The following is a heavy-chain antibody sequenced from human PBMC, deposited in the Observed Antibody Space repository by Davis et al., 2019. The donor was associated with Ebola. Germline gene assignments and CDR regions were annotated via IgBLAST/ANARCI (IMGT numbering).Heavy chain of an antibody. J-gene: IGHJ4*02. Sequence: GESLKISCAASGFTFSNYWMTWVRQAPGKGLEWLANMLQDGSEKYFLGPVKGRFTISRDNARNSFYLQMNGLTAEDTAVYYCARDYSWKSDYWGQGTLVTVSS. D-gene: IGHD1-1*01. CDR1: GFTFSNYW. V-gene: IGHV3-7*01. CDR3: ARDYSWKSDY. CDR2: MLQDGSEK.